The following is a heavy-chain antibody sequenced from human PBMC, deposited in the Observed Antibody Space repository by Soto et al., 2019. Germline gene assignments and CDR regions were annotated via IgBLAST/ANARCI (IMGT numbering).Heavy chain of an antibody. J-gene: IGHJ4*02. CDR2: IYYSGST. CDR3: ARGERGSYYGIGAFDY. CDR1: GVSISSSSYY. V-gene: IGHV4-39*01. Sequence: ETLSLACHVSGVSISSSSYYWGWIRQPPGKGLEWIGSIYYSGSTYYNPSLKSRVTISVDTSKNQFSLKLSSVTAADTAVYYCARGERGSYYGIGAFDYWGQGTMVTVSS. D-gene: IGHD1-26*01.